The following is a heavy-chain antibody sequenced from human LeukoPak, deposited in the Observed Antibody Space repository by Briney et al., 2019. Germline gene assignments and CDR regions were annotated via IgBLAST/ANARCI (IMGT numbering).Heavy chain of an antibody. J-gene: IGHJ4*02. CDR2: IYSGGST. CDR3: ARSPEKTYYYDSSAYYSDY. D-gene: IGHD3-22*01. V-gene: IGHV3-66*01. CDR1: GFTVSSNY. Sequence: GGSLRLSCAASGFTVSSNYMSWVRQAPGKGLEWVSVIYSGGSTYYADSVKGRFTISRDNSKNTLYLQMNSLRAEDTAVYYCARSPEKTYYYDSSAYYSDYWGQGTLVTVSS.